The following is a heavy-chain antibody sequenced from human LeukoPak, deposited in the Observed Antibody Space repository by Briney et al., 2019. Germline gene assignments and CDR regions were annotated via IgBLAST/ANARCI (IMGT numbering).Heavy chain of an antibody. V-gene: IGHV4-61*02. CDR1: GGSISSGSYY. Sequence: PSETLSLTCTVSGGSISSGSYYWSWIRQPAGKGLEWIGRIYTSGSTNYNPSLKSRVTISVDTSKNQFSLKLSSVTAADTAVYYCARGIGSSFHYFDYWGQGTLVTVSS. J-gene: IGHJ4*02. CDR2: IYTSGST. CDR3: ARGIGSSFHYFDY. D-gene: IGHD6-6*01.